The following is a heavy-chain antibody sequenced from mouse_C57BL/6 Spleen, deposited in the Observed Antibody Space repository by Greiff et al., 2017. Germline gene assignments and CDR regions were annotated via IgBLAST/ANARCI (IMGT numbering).Heavy chain of an antibody. J-gene: IGHJ1*03. D-gene: IGHD1-1*01. CDR1: GYTFTGYW. V-gene: IGHV1-9*01. CDR3: ARSPYYYGSSDWYFDV. Sequence: QVQLKESGAELMKPGASVKLSCKATGYTFTGYWIEWVKQRPGHGLEWIGEILPGSGSTNYNEKFKGKATFTADTSSNTAYMQLSSLTTEDSAIYYCARSPYYYGSSDWYFDVWGTGTTVTVSS. CDR2: ILPGSGST.